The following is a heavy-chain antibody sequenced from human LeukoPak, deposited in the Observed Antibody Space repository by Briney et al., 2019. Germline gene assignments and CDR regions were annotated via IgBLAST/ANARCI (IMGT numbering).Heavy chain of an antibody. Sequence: PGGSLRLSCAASGFTVSSNYMSWVRQAPGKGLEWVSVIYSGGSTYYADSVKGRFTISRDNSKNTLYLQMNSLRAEDTAVYYCARVNLDSSSWYYFDYWGQGTLVTVSS. CDR3: ARVNLDSSSWYYFDY. CDR2: IYSGGST. CDR1: GFTVSSNY. J-gene: IGHJ4*02. V-gene: IGHV3-66*01. D-gene: IGHD6-13*01.